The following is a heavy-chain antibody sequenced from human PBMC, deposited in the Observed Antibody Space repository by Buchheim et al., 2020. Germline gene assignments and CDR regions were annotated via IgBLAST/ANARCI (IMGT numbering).Heavy chain of an antibody. V-gene: IGHV3-23*01. D-gene: IGHD3-3*01. Sequence: EVQLLESGGGLVQPGGSLRLSCAASGFTFSSYAMSWVRQAPGKGLEWVSAISGSGGSTYYAASVKGRFTISRDNSQNTLYLQMNSLRAEDTAVYYCAKDLRIRYYDFWSGYYKGGLIDYWGQGTL. CDR2: ISGSGGST. CDR3: AKDLRIRYYDFWSGYYKGGLIDY. J-gene: IGHJ4*02. CDR1: GFTFSSYA.